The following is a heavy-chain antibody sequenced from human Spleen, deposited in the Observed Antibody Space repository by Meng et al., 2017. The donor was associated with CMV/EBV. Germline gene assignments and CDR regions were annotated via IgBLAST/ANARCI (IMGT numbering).Heavy chain of an antibody. CDR1: SLSTTGVG. CDR3: ARLHSSYDYWSGYYVADP. Sequence: SLSTTGVGVGWIRKPPGKALEWLAVIFWNGGQNYSPSLKNRVTITKDTSEAQVVLTMTNMDPVDTATYYCARLHSSYDYWSGYYVADPWGQGTLVTVSS. CDR2: IFWNGGQ. V-gene: IGHV2-5*01. D-gene: IGHD3-3*01. J-gene: IGHJ5*02.